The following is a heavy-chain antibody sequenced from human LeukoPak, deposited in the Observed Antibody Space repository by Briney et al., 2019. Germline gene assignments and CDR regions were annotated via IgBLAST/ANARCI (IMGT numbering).Heavy chain of an antibody. J-gene: IGHJ5*02. Sequence: GSSVKVSCKASGGTFSSYAISWVRQAPGQGLEWMGGIIPTFGTANYAQKFQGRVTITADESTSTAYMELSSLRSEDTAVYYCARSRYCSSTSCYYWFDPWGQGTLVTVSS. D-gene: IGHD2-2*01. CDR1: GGTFSSYA. V-gene: IGHV1-69*01. CDR3: ARSRYCSSTSCYYWFDP. CDR2: IIPTFGTA.